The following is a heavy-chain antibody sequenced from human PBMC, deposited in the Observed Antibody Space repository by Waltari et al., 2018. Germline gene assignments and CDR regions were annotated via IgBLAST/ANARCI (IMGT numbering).Heavy chain of an antibody. V-gene: IGHV3-33*06. D-gene: IGHD3-10*01. CDR2: AWFDGVKT. J-gene: IGHJ5*02. CDR3: AKDAFGNTYLDH. Sequence: QVQLVESGGGVVQPGISLRPYCAASGFRLSNFGMHWVRQVPVKGLEWVALAWFDGVKTYYADSVRGRFTISRDNSKNTLYLDIKNLRVDDTAIYYCAKDAFGNTYLDHWGQGTLVTVSS. CDR1: GFRLSNFG.